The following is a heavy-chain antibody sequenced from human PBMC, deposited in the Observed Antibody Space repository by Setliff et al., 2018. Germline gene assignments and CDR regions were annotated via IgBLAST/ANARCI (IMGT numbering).Heavy chain of an antibody. CDR3: ARGGTYRYFDY. V-gene: IGHV4-59*01. Sequence: PSETLSLTCTVSGDSISDASIMAWIRQPPGKGLEFIGYVFYNGVAKYDPSLKSRVTMSVDTSKTQFSLKLNSMTTADTAVYYCARGGTYRYFDYWGQGALVTVSS. CDR2: VFYNGVA. J-gene: IGHJ4*02. CDR1: GDSISDAS.